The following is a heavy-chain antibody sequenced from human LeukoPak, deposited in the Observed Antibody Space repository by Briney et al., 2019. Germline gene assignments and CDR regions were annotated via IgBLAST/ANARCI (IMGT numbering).Heavy chain of an antibody. CDR1: GGSIGSSSCY. CDR2: IYYSGVT. CDR3: ARVVRGSSRRFDY. D-gene: IGHD6-13*01. Sequence: PSETLSLTCTVSGGSIGSSSCYWDWIRQPPGKGLEWIGSIYYSGVTYYNPSLESRVTISVDTSKNQFSLKLRSVTAADTAVFYCARVVRGSSRRFDYWGQGTLVTVSS. J-gene: IGHJ4*02. V-gene: IGHV4-39*01.